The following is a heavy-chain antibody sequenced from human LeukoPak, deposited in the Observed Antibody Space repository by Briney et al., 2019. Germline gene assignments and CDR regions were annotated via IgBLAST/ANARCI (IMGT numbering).Heavy chain of an antibody. V-gene: IGHV4-38-2*02. Sequence: PSETLSLTCTVSGYSISSGYYWGWIRQPPGKGLEWIGSIYHSGTTYYNPSLKSRVTISVDTSKNQFSLKLSSVTAADTAVYYCARVSLEVATIEGFDYWGQGTLVTVSS. J-gene: IGHJ4*02. CDR2: IYHSGTT. CDR1: GYSISSGYY. D-gene: IGHD5-12*01. CDR3: ARVSLEVATIEGFDY.